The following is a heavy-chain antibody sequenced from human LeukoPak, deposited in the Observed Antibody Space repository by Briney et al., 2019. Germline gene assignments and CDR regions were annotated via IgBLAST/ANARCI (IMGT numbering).Heavy chain of an antibody. Sequence: SETLSLTCTVSGDSIRSSSFYWGWIRQPPGKGLEWIGNLYYSGTTNYNPSLESRLTISVDTSKNQFSLRVSSVTAADTAVYYCARLSGGFCSGGNCYVWGQGTLVTVSS. CDR3: ARLSGGFCSGGNCYV. CDR2: LYYSGTT. J-gene: IGHJ4*02. V-gene: IGHV4-39*01. CDR1: GDSIRSSSFY. D-gene: IGHD2-15*01.